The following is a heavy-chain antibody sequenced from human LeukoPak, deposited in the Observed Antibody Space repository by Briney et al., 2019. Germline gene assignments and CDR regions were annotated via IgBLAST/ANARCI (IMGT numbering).Heavy chain of an antibody. V-gene: IGHV3-9*01. CDR3: AKDSAGIAAAI. CDR1: GFTFSSYA. CDR2: ISWNSGSI. J-gene: IGHJ3*02. Sequence: GGSLRLSCAASGFTFSSYAMSWVRQAPGKGLEWVSGISWNSGSIGYADSVKGRFTISRDNAKNSLYLQMNSLRAEDTALYYCAKDSAGIAAAIWGQGTMVTVSS. D-gene: IGHD6-25*01.